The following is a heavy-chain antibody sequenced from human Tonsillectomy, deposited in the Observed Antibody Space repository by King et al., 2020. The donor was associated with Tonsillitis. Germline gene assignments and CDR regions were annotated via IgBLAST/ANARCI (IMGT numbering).Heavy chain of an antibody. V-gene: IGHV3-23*04. CDR2: ISGSGGST. D-gene: IGHD3-22*01. CDR3: AKGQNDYYDSSGYYFRYSDH. Sequence: VQLVESGGGLVQPGGSLRLSCAASGFTFSSYAMSWVRQAPGKGLEWVSGISGSGGSTYYADSVKGRFTISRDNSKNTLCLQVNSLRAEDTAVYYCAKGQNDYYDSSGYYFRYSDHWGQGTLVTVSS. J-gene: IGHJ4*02. CDR1: GFTFSSYA.